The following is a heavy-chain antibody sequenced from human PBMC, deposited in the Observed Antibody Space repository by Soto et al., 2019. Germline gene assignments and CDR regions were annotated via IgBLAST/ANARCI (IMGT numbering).Heavy chain of an antibody. CDR3: ARDLVPAAILTYYYYGMDV. D-gene: IGHD2-2*02. CDR2: IIPILGIA. J-gene: IGHJ6*02. V-gene: IGHV1-69*04. Sequence: GASVKVSCKASGYTFTSYYMHWVRQAPGQGLEWMGRIIPILGIANYAQKFQGRVTITADKSTSTAYMELSSLRSEDTAVYYCARDLVPAAILTYYYYGMDVWGQGTTVTVSS. CDR1: GYTFTSYY.